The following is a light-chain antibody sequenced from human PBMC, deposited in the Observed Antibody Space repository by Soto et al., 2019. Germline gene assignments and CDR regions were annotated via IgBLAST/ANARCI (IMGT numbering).Light chain of an antibody. CDR1: QSISSW. CDR2: KAS. Sequence: DIQLTQTPSTLSASVGDEVTITCRASQSISSWLAWYQQKPGKAPKLLIYKASSLESGVPSRFSGSGSGTEFTLTISSLQPDDFATYYCQQYNSYPLTFGGGTKVDI. J-gene: IGKJ4*01. V-gene: IGKV1-5*03. CDR3: QQYNSYPLT.